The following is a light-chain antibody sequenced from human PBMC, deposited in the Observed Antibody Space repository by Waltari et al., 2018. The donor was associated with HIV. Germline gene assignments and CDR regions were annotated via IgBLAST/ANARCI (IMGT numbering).Light chain of an antibody. J-gene: IGLJ2*01. CDR2: QDS. Sequence: SYALTQPPSASVPPGQTASITCSGVTFGERCARWYQQKPGQSHVQVIYQDSKRPSGIPERFSGSNSGYTATRTIRGTQAMDDADYSCQAWDSGTVVFGGGTKLTVL. CDR1: TFGERC. V-gene: IGLV3-1*01. CDR3: QAWDSGTVV.